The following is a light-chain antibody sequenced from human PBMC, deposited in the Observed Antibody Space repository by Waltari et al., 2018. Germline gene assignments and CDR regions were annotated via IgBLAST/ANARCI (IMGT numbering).Light chain of an antibody. CDR3: QVWDSSSDR. CDR1: NMGSKS. CDR2: YDS. Sequence: SYVLTQPPSVSVAPGKTARITCWGNNMGSKSAHWSQQKPGQAPVLVIYYDSDWPSGIPERFSGSNSGNTATLTISRVEAGDEADYYCQVWDSSSDRFGGGTKLTVL. J-gene: IGLJ2*01. V-gene: IGLV3-21*04.